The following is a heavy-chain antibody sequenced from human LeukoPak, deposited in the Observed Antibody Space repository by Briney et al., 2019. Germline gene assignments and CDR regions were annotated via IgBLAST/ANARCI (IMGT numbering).Heavy chain of an antibody. CDR3: ARVGYCSSSTCRNYFDY. J-gene: IGHJ4*02. V-gene: IGHV3-21*01. Sequence: GGSLRLSCAASGFPLSGYSMNWVRQAPGKGLEWVSFISSTTNYTYYADSVKGRFTISRDNAKNSLYLQMNSLRAEDTAVYYCARVGYCSSSTCRNYFDYWGQGTLVTVSS. CDR1: GFPLSGYS. D-gene: IGHD2-2*01. CDR2: ISSTTNYT.